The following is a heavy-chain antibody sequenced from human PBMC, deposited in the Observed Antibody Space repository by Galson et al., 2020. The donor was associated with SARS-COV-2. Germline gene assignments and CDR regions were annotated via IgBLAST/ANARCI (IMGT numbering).Heavy chain of an antibody. Sequence: SAKVSCKASGYTFTNYEINWVRQAPAKALEWMGWMNPHSCNTGYAQKFQGRVTMTRTTSISTAYIELNRLTSEDTAVYYCARSYNDFATWFDPWGQGTLVTVSS. D-gene: IGHD1-1*01. J-gene: IGHJ5*02. CDR1: GYTFTNYE. CDR3: ARSYNDFATWFDP. CDR2: MNPHSCNT. V-gene: IGHV1-8*01.